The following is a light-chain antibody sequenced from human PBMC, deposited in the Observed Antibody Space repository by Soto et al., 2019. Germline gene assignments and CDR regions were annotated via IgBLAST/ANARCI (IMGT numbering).Light chain of an antibody. Sequence: EIVLTQSPGTLSLSPGERATLSCRASQSVNRSYLVWYQQRPGQAPRLLIYGASSRATGIPDRFSGSASGADFTLTISRLEPEDFAVYYCQQVGSSPITFGHGTRLEIK. J-gene: IGKJ5*01. CDR2: GAS. CDR3: QQVGSSPIT. V-gene: IGKV3-20*01. CDR1: QSVNRSY.